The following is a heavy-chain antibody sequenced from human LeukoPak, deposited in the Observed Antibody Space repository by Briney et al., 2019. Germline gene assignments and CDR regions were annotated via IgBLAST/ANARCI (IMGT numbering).Heavy chain of an antibody. V-gene: IGHV3-20*04. Sequence: GGSLRLSCAASGFTFDDYGMSWVRQAPGKGLEWVSAINWSGGSAGYADSVRGRFAISRDNAKNSLYLQMNSLRAEDTALYYCARPTYYYDTSGYSQGRFDCWGQGTLVTVSS. CDR2: INWSGGSA. CDR1: GFTFDDYG. CDR3: ARPTYYYDTSGYSQGRFDC. J-gene: IGHJ4*02. D-gene: IGHD3-22*01.